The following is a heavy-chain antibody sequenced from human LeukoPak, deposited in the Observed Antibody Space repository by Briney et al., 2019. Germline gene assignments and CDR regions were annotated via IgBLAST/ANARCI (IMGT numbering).Heavy chain of an antibody. CDR3: ARVRWRSGWNRGYYMDV. CDR1: GGSISSGGYS. J-gene: IGHJ6*03. CDR2: IYYSGST. D-gene: IGHD6-19*01. V-gene: IGHV4-61*08. Sequence: PSETLSLTCAVSGGSISSGGYSWSWIRQPPGKGLEWIGYIYYSGSTNYNPSLKSRVTISVDTSKNQFFLKLSSVTAADTAVYYCARVRWRSGWNRGYYMDVWGKGTTVTVSS.